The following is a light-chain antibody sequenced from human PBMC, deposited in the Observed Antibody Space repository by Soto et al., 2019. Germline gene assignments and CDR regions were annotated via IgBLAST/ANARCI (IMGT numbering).Light chain of an antibody. CDR2: DAS. V-gene: IGKV1-13*02. J-gene: IGKJ3*01. Sequence: AIQLTQSPSSLSASVGDRVTITCCVSQDISRALVWYQQKPGRAPRLLIYDASTLESGVPSRFSGSGSGTDFILTLSSLQPEDFATYYCQQSYSCPCTFGPGTKVDLK. CDR1: QDISRA. CDR3: QQSYSCPCT.